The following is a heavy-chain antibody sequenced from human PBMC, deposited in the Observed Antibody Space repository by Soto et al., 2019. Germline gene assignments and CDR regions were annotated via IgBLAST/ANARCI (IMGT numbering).Heavy chain of an antibody. J-gene: IGHJ4*02. CDR1: GYTFTSYY. CDR3: VRDGLYGDAGSFDS. Sequence: ASVKVSCKASGYTFTSYYMHWVRQAPGQGLEWIGIINPSGGTTTFAQRFLGRVTMTRDTSTSTVYMEMSSLRSEDTAVYYCVRDGLYGDAGSFDSWGSGTLVTVSS. D-gene: IGHD4-17*01. CDR2: INPSGGTT. V-gene: IGHV1-46*03.